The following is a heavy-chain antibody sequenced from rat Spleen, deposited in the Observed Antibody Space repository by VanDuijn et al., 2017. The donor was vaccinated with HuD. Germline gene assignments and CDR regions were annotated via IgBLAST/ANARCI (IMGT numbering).Heavy chain of an antibody. CDR2: ISTGGGST. V-gene: IGHV5-27*01. Sequence: EVQLVESGGGLVQPGRSLKLSCAASGFTFSNYYMAWVRQAPTKGLEWVAYISTGGGSTYYRDSVKGRFTISRDNAKSTLYLQMDSLRSEDTATYYWTIRWPTTDYVMDAWGQGASVTVSS. J-gene: IGHJ4*01. D-gene: IGHD1-10*01. CDR1: GFTFSNYY. CDR3: TIRWPTTDYVMDA.